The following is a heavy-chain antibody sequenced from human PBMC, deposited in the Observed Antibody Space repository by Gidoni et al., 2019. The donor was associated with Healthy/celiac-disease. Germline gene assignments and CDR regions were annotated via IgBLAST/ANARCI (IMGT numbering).Heavy chain of an antibody. Sequence: QVQLVESGGGVVQPGRSLRRSCAASGFTFSSYAMHWVRQAPGKGLEWVAVISYDGSNKYYADSVKGRFTISRDNSKNTLYLQMNSLRAEDTAVYYCARDQEWELLRVWDAFDIWGQGTMVTVSS. CDR3: ARDQEWELLRVWDAFDI. CDR1: GFTFSSYA. J-gene: IGHJ3*02. D-gene: IGHD1-26*01. CDR2: ISYDGSNK. V-gene: IGHV3-30-3*01.